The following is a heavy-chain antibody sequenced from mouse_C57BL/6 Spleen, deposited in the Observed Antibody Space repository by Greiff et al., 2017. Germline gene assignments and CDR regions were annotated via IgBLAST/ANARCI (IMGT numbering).Heavy chain of an antibody. CDR3: ARKGYYYGSSFGYYFDY. Sequence: EVKLMESGGGLVKPGGSLKLSCAASGFTFSDYGMHWVRQAPEKGLEWVAYISSGSSTIYYADTVKGRFPISRDNAKHTLFLQMTSLRSEDTAMYYCARKGYYYGSSFGYYFDYWGQGTTLTVSS. CDR2: ISSGSSTI. V-gene: IGHV5-17*01. D-gene: IGHD1-1*01. CDR1: GFTFSDYG. J-gene: IGHJ2*01.